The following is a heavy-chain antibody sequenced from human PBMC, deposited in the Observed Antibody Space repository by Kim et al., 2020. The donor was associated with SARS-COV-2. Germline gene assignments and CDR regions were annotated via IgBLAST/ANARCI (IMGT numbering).Heavy chain of an antibody. V-gene: IGHV4-59*01. D-gene: IGHD6-13*01. J-gene: IGHJ4*02. Sequence: SETLSLTCTVSGGSISSYYWSWIRQPPGKGLEWIGYIYYSGSTNYNPSLESRVTISVDTSKNQFSLKLSSVTAADTAVYYCARERGPGAYSSSWVDYWGQGTLVTVSS. CDR3: ARERGPGAYSSSWVDY. CDR1: GGSISSYY. CDR2: IYYSGST.